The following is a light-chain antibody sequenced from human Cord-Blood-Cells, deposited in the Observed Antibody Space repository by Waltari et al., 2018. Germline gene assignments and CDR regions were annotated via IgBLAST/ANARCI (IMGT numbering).Light chain of an antibody. V-gene: IGLV2-8*01. CDR1: SSDVGGYNY. J-gene: IGLJ3*02. CDR3: SSYAGSNNLV. Sequence: QSALTQPPSASGSPGHSVTISCTRTSSDVGGYNYVPWYQQHPGKAPKLMIYAVSKRPSGVPDRFSGSKSGNTASLTVSGLQAEDEADYYCSSYAGSNNLVFGGGTKLTVL. CDR2: AVS.